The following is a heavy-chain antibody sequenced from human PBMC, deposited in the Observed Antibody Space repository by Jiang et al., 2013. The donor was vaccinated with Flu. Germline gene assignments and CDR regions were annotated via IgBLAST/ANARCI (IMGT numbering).Heavy chain of an antibody. V-gene: IGHV4-59*12. J-gene: IGHJ3*02. Sequence: SGPGLVKPSETLSLTCTVSGGSISSYYWSWIRQPPGKGLEWIGYIYYSGSTNYNPSLKSRVTISVDTSKNQFSLKLSSVTAADTAVYYCAREGRTTRFGTVSAFDIWGQGTMVTVSS. CDR3: AREGRTTRFGTVSAFDI. D-gene: IGHD4-17*01. CDR1: GGSISSYY. CDR2: IYYSGST.